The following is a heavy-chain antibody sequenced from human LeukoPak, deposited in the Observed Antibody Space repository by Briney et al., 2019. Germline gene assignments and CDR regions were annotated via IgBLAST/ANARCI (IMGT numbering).Heavy chain of an antibody. Sequence: GGSLRLSCAASGFTVSSNYMSWVRQAPGKGLEWVSVIYSGGSTYYADSVKGRFTISRHNSKNTLYLQMNSLRAEDTAVYYCARDPAQSYSSSWTIWGQGTLVTVSS. J-gene: IGHJ4*02. V-gene: IGHV3-53*04. CDR1: GFTVSSNY. CDR3: ARDPAQSYSSSWTI. D-gene: IGHD6-13*01. CDR2: IYSGGST.